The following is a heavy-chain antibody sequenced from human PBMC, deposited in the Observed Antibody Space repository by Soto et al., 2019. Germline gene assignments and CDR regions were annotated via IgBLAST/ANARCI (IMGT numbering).Heavy chain of an antibody. CDR2: IIPIFGTA. CDR3: ARCQPVGYDSSGYEDDAFDI. J-gene: IGHJ3*02. D-gene: IGHD3-22*01. CDR1: GGTFSSYA. V-gene: IGHV1-69*13. Sequence: SVKVSCKASGGTFSSYAISWVRQALGQGLEWMGGIIPIFGTANYAQKFQGRVTITADESTSTAYMELSSLRSEDTAVYYCARCQPVGYDSSGYEDDAFDIWGQGTMVTVSS.